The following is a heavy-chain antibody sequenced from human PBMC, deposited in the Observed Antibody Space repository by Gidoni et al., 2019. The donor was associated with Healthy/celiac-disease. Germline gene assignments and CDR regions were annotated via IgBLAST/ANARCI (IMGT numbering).Heavy chain of an antibody. CDR3: ARVPWLPYWYFDL. CDR2: ISSSSSYI. V-gene: IGHV3-21*01. D-gene: IGHD6-19*01. J-gene: IGHJ2*01. Sequence: EVQLVESGGGLVKPGGSLRLSCAASGFPCSSYSMNWVRQAPGKGLEWVSSISSSSSYIYYADSVKGRFTISRDNAKNSLYLQMNSLRAEDTAVYYCARVPWLPYWYFDLWGRGTLVTVSS. CDR1: GFPCSSYS.